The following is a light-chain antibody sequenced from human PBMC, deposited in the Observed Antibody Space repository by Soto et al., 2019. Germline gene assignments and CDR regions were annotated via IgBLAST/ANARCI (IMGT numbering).Light chain of an antibody. CDR1: QIISSY. CDR3: QQSYSTPWT. CDR2: GAS. Sequence: DIQMTQSPSSLSASVGDRVTITCRASQIISSYLNWYQQKPGKAPNLLIYGASNLQSGVPSRFSGSGSGTHFTLTISSLQPEDFATYYCQQSYSTPWTFGQGTKVDIK. V-gene: IGKV1-39*01. J-gene: IGKJ1*01.